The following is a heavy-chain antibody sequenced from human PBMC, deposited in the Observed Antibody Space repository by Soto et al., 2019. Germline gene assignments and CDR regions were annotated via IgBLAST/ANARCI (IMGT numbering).Heavy chain of an antibody. CDR2: ISGSGANR. Sequence: PGGSLRLSCAASGLTFSSYAMSWVRQAPGKGLEWVSVISGSGANRYYGDAVKGRFTISRDNSRNTVYLQMDTLRAEDTAVYYCAKLNGHFDWLMYYDYWGQGTLVTVSS. V-gene: IGHV3-23*01. CDR3: AKLNGHFDWLMYYDY. CDR1: GLTFSSYA. D-gene: IGHD3-9*01. J-gene: IGHJ4*02.